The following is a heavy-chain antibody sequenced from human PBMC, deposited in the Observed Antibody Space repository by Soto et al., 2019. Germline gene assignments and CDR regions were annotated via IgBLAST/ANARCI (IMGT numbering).Heavy chain of an antibody. J-gene: IGHJ4*02. Sequence: LRLSCAASGFTFSSYWMSWVRQAPGKGLEWVANIKQDGSEKYYVDSVKGRFTISRDNAKNSLYLQMNSLRAEDTAVYYCASAIRGLGDYFDYWGQGTLVTVSS. CDR2: IKQDGSEK. CDR3: ASAIRGLGDYFDY. V-gene: IGHV3-7*03. CDR1: GFTFSSYW. D-gene: IGHD3-10*01.